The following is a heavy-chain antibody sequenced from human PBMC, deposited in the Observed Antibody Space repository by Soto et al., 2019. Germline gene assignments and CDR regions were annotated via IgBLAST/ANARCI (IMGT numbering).Heavy chain of an antibody. V-gene: IGHV3-30*18. CDR2: ITYDGSST. CDR3: AKDQMGRGWRTLDS. D-gene: IGHD3-10*01. CDR1: GLTFSGYG. J-gene: IGHJ4*02. Sequence: QVQMVESVGGVVQPGTSLRLSCVVTGLTFSGYGMHWVRQAPGKGLEWVADITYDGSSTYYADAVKGRFTVSRDNSNNILYLQMTSLRGDDTAMYYCAKDQMGRGWRTLDSWAQGTLVIVSS.